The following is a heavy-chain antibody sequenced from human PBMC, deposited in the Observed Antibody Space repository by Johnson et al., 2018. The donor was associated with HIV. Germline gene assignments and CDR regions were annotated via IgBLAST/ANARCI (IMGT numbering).Heavy chain of an antibody. Sequence: VQLVESGGGVVQPGRSLTLSCAASGLNFSDYGMHWVRQAPGKGLEWVAVISFDGSNEYYADSVKGRFPISRDNSRSTVYLHMINLRADDTALYYCAREISRYYYDYAAFDLWGQGTTVTVSS. J-gene: IGHJ3*01. CDR3: AREISRYYYDYAAFDL. D-gene: IGHD3-22*01. V-gene: IGHV3-30*04. CDR2: ISFDGSNE. CDR1: GLNFSDYG.